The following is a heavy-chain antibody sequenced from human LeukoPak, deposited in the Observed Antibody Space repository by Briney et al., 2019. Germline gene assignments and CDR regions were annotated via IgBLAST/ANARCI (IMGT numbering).Heavy chain of an antibody. CDR1: GGSISSGGFS. Sequence: PSETLSLTCAVSGGSISSGGFSWSWIRQPPGKGLEWIGYIYHSGSTYYNPSLKSRVTISVDRSKNQFSLKLSSVTAADTAVYYCAALTTVTSSIDYWGQGTLVTVSS. V-gene: IGHV4-30-2*01. J-gene: IGHJ4*02. CDR3: AALTTVTSSIDY. CDR2: IYHSGST. D-gene: IGHD4-17*01.